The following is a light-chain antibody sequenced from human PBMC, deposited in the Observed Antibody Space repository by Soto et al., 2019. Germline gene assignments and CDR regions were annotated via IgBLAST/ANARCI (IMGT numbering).Light chain of an antibody. CDR3: QQLNSYPRICT. V-gene: IGKV1-9*01. CDR2: AAS. CDR1: QGISSY. J-gene: IGKJ3*01. Sequence: DIQLTQSPSFLSASVGDRVTITCRASQGISSYLAWYQQKPGKAPKLLIYAASTLQSGVPSRFSGSGSGTEFTLTISSLQPEDFATYYCQQLNSYPRICTCGPGTKVDIK.